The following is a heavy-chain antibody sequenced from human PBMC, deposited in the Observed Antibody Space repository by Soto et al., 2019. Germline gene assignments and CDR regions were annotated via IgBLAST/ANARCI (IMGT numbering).Heavy chain of an antibody. V-gene: IGHV4-59*01. CDR2: IYYSGST. D-gene: IGHD3-16*02. Sequence: SETLSLTCTVSGGSISSYYWSWIRPPPGKGLEWIGYIYYSGSTNYNPSLKSRVTISVDTSKNQFSLKLSSVTAADTAVYYCARDQNYGYVWGSYRYLDYGMDVWGQGTTVTVSS. CDR3: ARDQNYGYVWGSYRYLDYGMDV. J-gene: IGHJ6*02. CDR1: GGSISSYY.